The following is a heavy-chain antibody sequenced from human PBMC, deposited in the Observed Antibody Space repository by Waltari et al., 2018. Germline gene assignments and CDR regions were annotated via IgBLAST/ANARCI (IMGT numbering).Heavy chain of an antibody. CDR3: ARDYGYCTNGVCYLYFDP. CDR2: IIPILGIA. V-gene: IGHV1-69*04. CDR1: VATFSSYP. D-gene: IGHD2-8*01. J-gene: IGHJ5*02. Sequence: QVQLVQSGAEVKKPGSSVKVSCKASVATFSSYPICWVRHAPGHGLEWMGRIIPILGIANYAQKFQGRVTITADKSTSTAYMELSSLRSEDTAVYYCARDYGYCTNGVCYLYFDPWGQGTLVTVSS.